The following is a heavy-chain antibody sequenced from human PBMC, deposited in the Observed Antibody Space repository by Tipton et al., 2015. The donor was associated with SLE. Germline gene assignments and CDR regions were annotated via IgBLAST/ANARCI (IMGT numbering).Heavy chain of an antibody. V-gene: IGHV4-59*08. CDR1: GGSISSYY. CDR3: ARRSYSSSSRPYRYFDL. J-gene: IGHJ2*01. CDR2: IYYSGST. Sequence: TLSLTCTVSGGSISSYYWSWIRQPPGKGLEWIGYIYYSGSTNYNPSLKSRVTISVDTSKNQFSLKLSSVTAADTAVYYCARRSYSSSSRPYRYFDLWGRGTMVTVSS. D-gene: IGHD6-6*01.